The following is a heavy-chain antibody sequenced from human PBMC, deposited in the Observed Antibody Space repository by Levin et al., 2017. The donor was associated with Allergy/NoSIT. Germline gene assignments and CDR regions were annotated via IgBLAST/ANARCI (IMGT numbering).Heavy chain of an antibody. Sequence: GESLKISCAASGFTFSSYGMHWVRQAPGKGLEWVAVISYDGSNKYYADSVKGRFTISRDNSKNTLYLQMNSLRAEDTAVYYCANTYSSGWYNPWGQGTLVTVSS. D-gene: IGHD6-19*01. CDR1: GFTFSSYG. V-gene: IGHV3-30*18. J-gene: IGHJ5*02. CDR2: ISYDGSNK. CDR3: ANTYSSGWYNP.